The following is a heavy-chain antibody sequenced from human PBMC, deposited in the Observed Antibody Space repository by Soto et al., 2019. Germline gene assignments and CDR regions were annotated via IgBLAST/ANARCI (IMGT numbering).Heavy chain of an antibody. V-gene: IGHV1-69*06. CDR1: GGTFSSYA. CDR2: IIPIFGTA. J-gene: IGHJ6*03. Sequence: ASVKVSCKASGGTFSSYAISWVRQAPGQGLEWMGRIIPIFGTANYAQKFQGRVTITADKSTSTAYIELSSLRSEDTAVYYCARDRMTTVTTSWASNYYYMDVWGKGTTVTVSS. D-gene: IGHD4-17*01. CDR3: ARDRMTTVTTSWASNYYYMDV.